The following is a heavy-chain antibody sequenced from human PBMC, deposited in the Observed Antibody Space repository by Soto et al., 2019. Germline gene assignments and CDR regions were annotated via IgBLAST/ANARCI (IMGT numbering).Heavy chain of an antibody. CDR1: GFTFSSYG. Sequence: QVQLVESGGGVVQPGRSLRLSCAASGFTFSSYGMHWVRQAPGKGLEWVAVIWWYGSNKYYADSVKSRFTITRDTSDDTLCPDMNCGRAADTAVYYCASALPRDYGMSVWGQGTTVTVSS. CDR3: ASALPRDYGMSV. V-gene: IGHV3-33*01. J-gene: IGHJ6*02. CDR2: IWWYGSNK.